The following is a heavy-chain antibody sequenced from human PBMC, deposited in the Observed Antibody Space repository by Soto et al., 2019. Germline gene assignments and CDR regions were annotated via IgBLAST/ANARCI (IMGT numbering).Heavy chain of an antibody. D-gene: IGHD2-15*01. CDR2: IYYNGNT. CDR1: GGSISGYY. V-gene: IGHV4-59*01. Sequence: SETLSLTCTVSGGSISGYYWSWIRQSPGKGLEWIGYIYYNGNTNYNPSLRSRVTISVDTSKNQFSLKLSSVAAADTAVYFCAKRRGAGGHFDYWGQGALVTVSS. J-gene: IGHJ4*02. CDR3: AKRRGAGGHFDY.